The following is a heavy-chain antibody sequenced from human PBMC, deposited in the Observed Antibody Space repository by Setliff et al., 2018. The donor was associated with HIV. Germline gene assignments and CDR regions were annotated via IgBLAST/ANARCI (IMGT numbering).Heavy chain of an antibody. Sequence: SETLSLTCTVSGGSISSYYWSWIRQPPGKGLEWIGSIYHSGSTYYNPSLKSRVTISVDTSKNQFSLKLSSVTAADTAVYYCARGYSSSLGWFDPWGQGTLVTVSS. CDR2: IYHSGST. V-gene: IGHV4-59*12. J-gene: IGHJ5*02. CDR1: GGSISSYY. D-gene: IGHD6-6*01. CDR3: ARGYSSSLGWFDP.